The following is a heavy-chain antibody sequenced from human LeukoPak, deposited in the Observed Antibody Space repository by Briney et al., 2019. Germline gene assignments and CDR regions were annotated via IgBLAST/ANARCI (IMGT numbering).Heavy chain of an antibody. J-gene: IGHJ4*02. CDR2: ISPNADRT. Sequence: PGGSLRLSCAASEFTFSSHQMSWVRQAPGKGLEWVSFISPNADRTSKADSVEGRFTISRDNPRNTLYLQMNSLRDDDTAVYYCAIMHGYYDGSGYWVQWGQGTLVTVSS. CDR3: AIMHGYYDGSGYWVQ. D-gene: IGHD3-22*01. CDR1: EFTFSSHQ. V-gene: IGHV3-23*01.